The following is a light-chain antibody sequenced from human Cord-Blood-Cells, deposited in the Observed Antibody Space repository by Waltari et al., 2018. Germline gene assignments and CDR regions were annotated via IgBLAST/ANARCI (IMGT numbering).Light chain of an antibody. Sequence: EIVLTQSPGTVSLSPGERATLSCRASQSVSSSYLAWYQQKPGQAPRLLIYGASSRATGIPDRFSGSGSVTDFTLTISRLEPEDFAVYYCQQYGSSPRTFGQGTKVEIK. V-gene: IGKV3-20*01. J-gene: IGKJ1*01. CDR1: QSVSSSY. CDR3: QQYGSSPRT. CDR2: GAS.